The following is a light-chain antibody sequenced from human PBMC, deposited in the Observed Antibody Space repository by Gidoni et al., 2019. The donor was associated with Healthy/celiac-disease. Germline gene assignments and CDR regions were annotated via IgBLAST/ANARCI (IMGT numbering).Light chain of an antibody. Sequence: EIVLTQSPGTLSLSPGERATLSCRASQSVSSSYLAWYQQEPGQAPRLLIYGASSRATGIPDRFSGSGSRTDFTLTISRLEPEDFAVYYCQQYGSSPRTFGQGTKLEIK. CDR2: GAS. J-gene: IGKJ2*01. V-gene: IGKV3-20*01. CDR3: QQYGSSPRT. CDR1: QSVSSSY.